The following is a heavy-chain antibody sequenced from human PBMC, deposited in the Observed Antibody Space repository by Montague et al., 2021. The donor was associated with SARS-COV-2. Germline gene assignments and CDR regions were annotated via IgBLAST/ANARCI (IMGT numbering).Heavy chain of an antibody. D-gene: IGHD4-23*01. CDR2: SYKGGTT. CDR3: ARDRGDYGGNNGNWFDP. J-gene: IGHJ5*02. V-gene: IGHV4-4*02. Sequence: SETLSLTCAVSGGSISSSNWWIWVRQPPGKGLGGMGESYKGGTTNNNRPPKSRATLSVDRSTNQFSLRLSSVTAADTAVYYCARDRGDYGGNNGNWFDPWGQGTLVTVSS. CDR1: GGSISSSNW.